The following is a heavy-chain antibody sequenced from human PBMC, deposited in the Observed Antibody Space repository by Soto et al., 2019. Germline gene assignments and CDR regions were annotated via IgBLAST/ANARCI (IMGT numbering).Heavy chain of an antibody. D-gene: IGHD2-2*01. J-gene: IGHJ5*02. CDR1: GGSFSGYY. V-gene: IGHV4-34*01. Sequence: PSETLSLTCAVSGGSFSGYYWSWIRQPPGKGLEWIGEINHSGSTNYNPSLKSRVTISVDTSKNQFSLKLSSVTAADTAVYYCALLCSTSCYPWGQGTLVTVSS. CDR2: INHSGST. CDR3: ALLCSTSCYP.